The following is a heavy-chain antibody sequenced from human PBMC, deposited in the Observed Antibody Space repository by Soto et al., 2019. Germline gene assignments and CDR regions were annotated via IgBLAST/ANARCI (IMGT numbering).Heavy chain of an antibody. Sequence: QVQLVQSGAEVRKPGASVKVSCEASGYTFTSYDIYWVRQATGQGLEWMGWLNPNTGNSGYTQKFQGRITVTSDTSINTVPMELSSLRSEDTAVYYCARRAETNGWNGFGADKYYFDFWGQGTLVTVSS. CDR2: LNPNTGNS. J-gene: IGHJ4*02. CDR3: ARRAETNGWNGFGADKYYFDF. CDR1: GYTFTSYD. D-gene: IGHD1-1*01. V-gene: IGHV1-8*01.